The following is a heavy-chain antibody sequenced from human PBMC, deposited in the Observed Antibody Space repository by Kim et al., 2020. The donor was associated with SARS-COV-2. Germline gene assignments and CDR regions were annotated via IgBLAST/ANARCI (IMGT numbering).Heavy chain of an antibody. J-gene: IGHJ6*02. V-gene: IGHV4-4*07. CDR3: ASSDV. CDR2: IYPSGST. Sequence: IYPSGSTNSNPPLKSRVTMSVDTSKNQFSLKLSSVTAADTAVYYCASSDVWGQGTTVTVSS.